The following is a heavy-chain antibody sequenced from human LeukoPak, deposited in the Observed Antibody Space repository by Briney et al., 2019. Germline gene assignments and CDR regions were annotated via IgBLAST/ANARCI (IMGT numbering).Heavy chain of an antibody. Sequence: GESLKISCKGSGYNFTSYWIGWVRQMPGEGLEWMGIIYPDDSHTRYGPSFQGQVTFSADKSFNTAYLQWSSQKASDTAMYYCARRGHDYSNFDYWGQGTLVTVSS. D-gene: IGHD4-11*01. V-gene: IGHV5-51*01. CDR2: IYPDDSHT. CDR3: ARRGHDYSNFDY. J-gene: IGHJ4*02. CDR1: GYNFTSYW.